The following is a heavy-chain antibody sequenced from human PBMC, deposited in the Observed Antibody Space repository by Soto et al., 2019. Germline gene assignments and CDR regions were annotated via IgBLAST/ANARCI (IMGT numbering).Heavy chain of an antibody. CDR2: IIPIFGTA. Sequence: ASVKVSCKASGGTFSSYAISWVRQAPGQGLEWMGGIIPIFGTANYAQKFQGRVTITADESTSTAYMELSSLRSEDTAVYYCAREISSSWFSTYFDYYYGMDVWGKGTTVTVSS. D-gene: IGHD6-13*01. CDR3: AREISSSWFSTYFDYYYGMDV. CDR1: GGTFSSYA. V-gene: IGHV1-69*13. J-gene: IGHJ6*04.